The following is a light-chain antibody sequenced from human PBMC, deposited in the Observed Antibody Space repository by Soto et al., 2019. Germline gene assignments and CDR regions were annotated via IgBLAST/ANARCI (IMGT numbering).Light chain of an antibody. CDR2: DAS. CDR3: QQYGPSAIT. V-gene: IGKV3-20*01. CDR1: QGVGNR. Sequence: ENVLTQSPGTLSLSPGERDTLSCRASQGVGNRLAWYQQKPGQAPRLLISDASSRATGIPDRFSGSGSGTDFTLTISRLEPEDFAVYYCQQYGPSAITFGHGTRLEIK. J-gene: IGKJ5*01.